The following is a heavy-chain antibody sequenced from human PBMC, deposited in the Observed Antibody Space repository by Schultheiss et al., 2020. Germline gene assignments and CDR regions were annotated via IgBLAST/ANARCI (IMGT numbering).Heavy chain of an antibody. Sequence: GGSLRLSCAASGFAFSSYGMHWVRQAPGKGLEWVAVISYDAGNKYYADSVKGRFTISRDRSRNTLNLQMNSLRVEDTAVYYCAKSFISGPRDSSGHWYYYYGMDVWGQGTTVTVSS. D-gene: IGHD6-19*01. J-gene: IGHJ6*02. CDR3: AKSFISGPRDSSGHWYYYYGMDV. V-gene: IGHV3-30*18. CDR2: ISYDAGNK. CDR1: GFAFSSYG.